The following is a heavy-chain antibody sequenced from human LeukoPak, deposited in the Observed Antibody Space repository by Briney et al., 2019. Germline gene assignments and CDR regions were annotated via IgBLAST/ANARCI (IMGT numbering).Heavy chain of an antibody. CDR2: IYYTGST. V-gene: IGHV4-59*01. CDR1: GGSISNYY. CDR3: ARDGPQYGMDV. J-gene: IGHJ6*02. Sequence: SVTLSLTCTVSGGSISNYYWSWIRQPPGKGLEWIGYIYYTGSTNYNPSLKSRVTISVDTSKNQFSQKLSSVTAADTAVYYCARDGPQYGMDVWGQGTTVTVSS.